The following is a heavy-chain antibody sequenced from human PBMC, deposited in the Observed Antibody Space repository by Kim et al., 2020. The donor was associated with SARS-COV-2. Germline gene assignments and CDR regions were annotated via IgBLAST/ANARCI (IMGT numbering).Heavy chain of an antibody. D-gene: IGHD6-19*01. Sequence: GGSLRLSCAASGFTFDDYAMHWVRQAPGKGLEWVSGISWNSGSIGYADSVKGRFTISRDNAKNSLYLQMNSLRAEDTALYYCAKIAVAADGDYWGQGTRV. CDR2: ISWNSGSI. CDR3: AKIAVAADGDY. V-gene: IGHV3-9*01. CDR1: GFTFDDYA. J-gene: IGHJ4*02.